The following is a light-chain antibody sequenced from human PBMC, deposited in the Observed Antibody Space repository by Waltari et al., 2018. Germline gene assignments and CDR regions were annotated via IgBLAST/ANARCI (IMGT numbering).Light chain of an antibody. J-gene: IGKJ1*01. V-gene: IGKV3-20*01. CDR2: GAA. CDR1: QSVSRT. Sequence: EIVLTQSPGTLFLSPGEGATLSCRAIQSVSRTLAWYQQKQGQAPRLLIYGAASRATGIPDRFSGSGSGTDFSLTISRLEPDDSAVYFCQHYVSLPATFGQGTKVEIK. CDR3: QHYVSLPAT.